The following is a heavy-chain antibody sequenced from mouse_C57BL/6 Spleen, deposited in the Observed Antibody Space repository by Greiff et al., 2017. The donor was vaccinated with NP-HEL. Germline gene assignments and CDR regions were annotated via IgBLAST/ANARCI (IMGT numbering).Heavy chain of an antibody. CDR1: GYTFTDYY. CDR3: ASPSYYGSSYDWYFDV. V-gene: IGHV1-26*01. D-gene: IGHD1-1*01. Sequence: VQLQQSGPELVKPGASVKISCKASGYTFTDYYMNWVKQSHGKSLEWIGDINPNNGGTSYNQKFKGKATLTVDKSSSTAYMELRSLTSEDSAVYYCASPSYYGSSYDWYFDVWGTGTTVTVSS. J-gene: IGHJ1*03. CDR2: INPNNGGT.